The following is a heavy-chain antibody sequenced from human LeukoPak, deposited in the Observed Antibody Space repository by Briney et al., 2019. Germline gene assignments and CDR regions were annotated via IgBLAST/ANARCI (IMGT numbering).Heavy chain of an antibody. D-gene: IGHD2-21*01. J-gene: IGHJ4*02. CDR1: GFTFNSYA. CDR2: IDGSGDNT. Sequence: GGSLRLSCAASGFTFNSYAMRWVRQALGKGLEWVSGIDGSGDNTYYADSVKGRFTISRDNSKDTLFLQMNSLRAEDTAVYYCAKADSYGGNSQLFDFWGQGTLVTVSS. V-gene: IGHV3-23*01. CDR3: AKADSYGGNSQLFDF.